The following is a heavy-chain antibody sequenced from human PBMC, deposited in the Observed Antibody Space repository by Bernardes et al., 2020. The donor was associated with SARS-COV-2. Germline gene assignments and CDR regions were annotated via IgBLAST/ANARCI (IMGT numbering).Heavy chain of an antibody. D-gene: IGHD1-26*01. J-gene: IGHJ4*02. CDR3: AREWSSFDY. CDR2: IHYSGST. V-gene: IGHV4-59*01. Sequence: SETLSLTCTVSVGSISNYYWSCIRQPPGKVLEWISYIHYSGSTSYSPSLKSRVTISVDTSKNQFSLKLSSVTAADTAVYYCAREWSSFDYWGQGALVTVSS. CDR1: VGSISNYY.